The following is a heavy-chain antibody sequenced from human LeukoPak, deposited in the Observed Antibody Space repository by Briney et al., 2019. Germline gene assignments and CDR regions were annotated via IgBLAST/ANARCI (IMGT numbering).Heavy chain of an antibody. V-gene: IGHV3-53*01. CDR2: IYSAGSGGAT. CDR1: GFTVSSNY. J-gene: IGHJ4*02. Sequence: PGGSLRLSCAASGFTVSSNYMSWVRQAPGKGLEWVSVIYSAGSGGATYYADSVTGRFTISRDSSKSTRYLQMNSLRVEDTAVYYCARGDGYNFWEYWGQGTLVTVSS. CDR3: ARGDGYNFWEY. D-gene: IGHD5-24*01.